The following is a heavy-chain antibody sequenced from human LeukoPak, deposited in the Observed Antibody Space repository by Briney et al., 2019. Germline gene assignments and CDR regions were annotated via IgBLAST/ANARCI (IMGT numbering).Heavy chain of an antibody. J-gene: IGHJ6*03. CDR2: IYYSGST. Sequence: SETLSLTCTVSGGSISSYYWSWIRQPPGKGLEWIGYIYYSGSTNYNPSLKSRVTISVDTSKNQFSLKLSSVTAADTTVYYCARTYYDFWSGYYRDYYYYYYMDVWGKGTTVTVSS. CDR3: ARTYYDFWSGYYRDYYYYYYMDV. V-gene: IGHV4-59*01. CDR1: GGSISSYY. D-gene: IGHD3-3*01.